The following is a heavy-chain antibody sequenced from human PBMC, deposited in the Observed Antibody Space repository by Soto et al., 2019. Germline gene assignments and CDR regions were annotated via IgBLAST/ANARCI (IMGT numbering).Heavy chain of an antibody. Sequence: QVQLVESGGGVVQPGRPLRLSCVASTSTFRTYGMHWVRQAPGKGLEWVAVISYDSISTGYGDSVRCRFTISRNNSKNTLYLQMNSLTTEDNAVSYCAREAGCNGGECNVYFDYWGQGTLVNVSS. V-gene: IGHV3-30*03. J-gene: IGHJ4*02. CDR3: AREAGCNGGECNVYFDY. CDR2: ISYDSIST. D-gene: IGHD2-8*02. CDR1: TSTFRTYG.